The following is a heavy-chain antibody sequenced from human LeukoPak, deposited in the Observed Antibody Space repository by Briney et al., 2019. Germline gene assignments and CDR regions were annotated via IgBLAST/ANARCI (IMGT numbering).Heavy chain of an antibody. Sequence: PGGSLRLSCAASGFTFSNYWMHWVRQAPGKGLVWVSLINSDGSSTIYADSVKGRFTISRDNAKNTLYLQMNSLRAEDTAVYYCARGLTIFGVVNDAFDIWGQGTMVTVS. CDR1: GFTFSNYW. V-gene: IGHV3-74*01. D-gene: IGHD3-3*01. CDR3: ARGLTIFGVVNDAFDI. J-gene: IGHJ3*02. CDR2: INSDGSST.